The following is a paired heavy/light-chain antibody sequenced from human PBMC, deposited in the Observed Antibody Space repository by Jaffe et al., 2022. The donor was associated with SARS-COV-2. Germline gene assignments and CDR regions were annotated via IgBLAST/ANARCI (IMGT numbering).Heavy chain of an antibody. CDR1: GFTFSSYA. Sequence: EVQLLESGGGLVQPGGSLRLSCAASGFTFSSYAMSWVRQAPGKGLEWVSVISSAGDTYYADSVKGRFTMSRDNSKNTLYLQMSSLRAEDTAVYYCAKRKTLPGSTVAGYFDYWGQGTLVTVSS. CDR2: ISSAGDT. CDR3: AKRKTLPGSTVAGYFDY. V-gene: IGHV3-23*01. J-gene: IGHJ4*02. D-gene: IGHD6-19*01.
Light chain of an antibody. Sequence: QTVVTQEPSFSVSPGGTVTLTCGLSSGSVSTAYYPSWYQQTPGQAPRTLLYSTNTRSSGVPDRFSGSILGNKAALTITGAQADDESDYYCVLYMGSGISVFGGGTKLTVL. J-gene: IGLJ3*02. V-gene: IGLV8-61*01. CDR1: SGSVSTAYY. CDR3: VLYMGSGISV. CDR2: STN.